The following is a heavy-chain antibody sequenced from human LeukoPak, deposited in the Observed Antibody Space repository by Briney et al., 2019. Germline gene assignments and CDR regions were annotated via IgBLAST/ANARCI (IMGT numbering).Heavy chain of an antibody. D-gene: IGHD2-21*02. J-gene: IGHJ4*02. V-gene: IGHV3-7*01. CDR1: GFTFSSYW. Sequence: PGGSLRLSCAASGFTFSSYWMSWVRQAPGKGLEWVANIKQDGSEKYYVDSVKGRFTISRDNAKNSLYLQMNSLRAEDTAVYYCAGGLGDVYYDHWGQGTLVTVSS. CDR2: IKQDGSEK. CDR3: AGGLGDVYYDH.